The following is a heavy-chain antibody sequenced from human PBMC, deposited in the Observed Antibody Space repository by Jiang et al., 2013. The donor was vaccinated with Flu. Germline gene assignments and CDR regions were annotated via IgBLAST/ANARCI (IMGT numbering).Heavy chain of an antibody. Sequence: KPSLKSRVTISVDTSKNQFFLKMSSVTAADTAVYYCGRGVGRGVWAPRGHMDVWGQGTTVTVSS. CDR3: GRGVGRGVWAPRGHMDV. J-gene: IGHJ6*02. V-gene: IGHV4-34*01. D-gene: IGHD3-10*01.